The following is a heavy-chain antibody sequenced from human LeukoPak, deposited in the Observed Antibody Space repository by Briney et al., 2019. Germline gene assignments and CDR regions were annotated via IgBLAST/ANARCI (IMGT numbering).Heavy chain of an antibody. CDR2: IRQDGSEK. J-gene: IGHJ4*02. CDR3: AGSLWFGELDY. D-gene: IGHD3-10*01. Sequence: PGGSLRLSCAASGFTFSSYWMNWVRQAPGKGLEWVANIRQDGSEKYYVDSVKGRFTISRDSAKNSLYLQMNSLRAEDTAVYYCAGSLWFGELDYRGQGTLVTVSS. V-gene: IGHV3-7*01. CDR1: GFTFSSYW.